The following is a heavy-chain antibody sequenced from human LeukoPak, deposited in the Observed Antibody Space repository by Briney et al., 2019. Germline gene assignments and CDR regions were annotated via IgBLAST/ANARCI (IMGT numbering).Heavy chain of an antibody. CDR1: GGSISSYY. Sequence: SETLSLTCTVSGGSISSYYWSWIRQPPGKGLEWIGRIYTSGSTNYNPSLKSRVTISVDTSKNQFSLKLSSVTAADTAVYYCARELRYFDWLSRYYYYMDVWGKGTTVTVSS. J-gene: IGHJ6*03. V-gene: IGHV4-4*08. CDR3: ARELRYFDWLSRYYYYMDV. D-gene: IGHD3-9*01. CDR2: IYTSGST.